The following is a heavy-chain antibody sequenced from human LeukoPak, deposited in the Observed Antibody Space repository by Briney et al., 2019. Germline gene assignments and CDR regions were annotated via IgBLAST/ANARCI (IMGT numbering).Heavy chain of an antibody. CDR3: ASDGGDTSGAFDI. CDR1: GFTFSSYW. Sequence: GGSLRLSCAASGFTFSSYWMHWVRQAPGEGLVWVSRINNDGSTTKYADSVKGRFTISRDNAKNTLYLQMSSLRAEDTAVYYCASDGGDTSGAFDIWGQGTMVTVSS. V-gene: IGHV3-74*03. D-gene: IGHD3-16*01. J-gene: IGHJ3*02. CDR2: INNDGSTT.